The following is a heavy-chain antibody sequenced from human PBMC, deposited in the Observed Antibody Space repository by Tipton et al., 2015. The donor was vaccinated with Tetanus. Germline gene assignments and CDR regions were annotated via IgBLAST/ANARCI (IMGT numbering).Heavy chain of an antibody. V-gene: IGHV4-31*03. Sequence: TLSLTCSVSGASISSGGYFWNWIRHRPGKGLEWIGYVFYSGSTNYNPSLKSRVTISVDTSQKSFSLNLTSVTAADTAVYYCARAPYYTNQRIRFDPWAREYWSPSPQ. CDR1: GASISSGGYF. D-gene: IGHD4-11*01. CDR2: VFYSGST. CDR3: ARAPYYTNQRIRFDP. J-gene: IGHJ5*02.